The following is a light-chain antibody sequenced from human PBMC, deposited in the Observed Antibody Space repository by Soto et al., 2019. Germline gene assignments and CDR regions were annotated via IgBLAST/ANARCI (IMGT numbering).Light chain of an antibody. CDR1: SSDVGGYNY. V-gene: IGLV2-14*03. CDR2: DVS. CDR3: NSYTSSSTAV. J-gene: IGLJ2*01. Sequence: QSALTQPASVSGSPGQSITISCTGTSSDVGGYNYVSWYQQHPGKAPKLMLYDVSNRPSGVSNRFSGSKSDNTASLTISGPQAEDEDDYYCNSYTSSSTAVFGGGTKLTVL.